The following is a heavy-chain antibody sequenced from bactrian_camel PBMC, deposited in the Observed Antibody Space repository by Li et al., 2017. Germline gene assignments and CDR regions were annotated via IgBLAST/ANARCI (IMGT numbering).Heavy chain of an antibody. CDR3: TAIPVPPY. CDR1: GFTFRDFA. CDR2: ISNSGCYT. Sequence: DVQLVESGGGLVQPGGSLGLSCAASGFTFRDFAMSWVRQAPGKELEWVSTISNSGCYTSYADSVKGRFTISRDNSKNTLYLQLNSLKTEDTAMYYCTAIPVPPYWGQGTQVTVS. V-gene: IGHV3S42*01. J-gene: IGHJ4*01.